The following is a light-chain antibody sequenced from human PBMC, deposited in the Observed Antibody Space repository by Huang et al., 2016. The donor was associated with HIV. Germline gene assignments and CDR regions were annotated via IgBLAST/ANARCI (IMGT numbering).Light chain of an antibody. CDR3: QQRANWLT. CDR2: DAA. Sequence: IVLTQSPATLSLSPGERATLTCRASPSVSSYLAGYQQNPVQSPRRLIDDAANRATGVPARFSGSGSGTDFTLTISSLEPEDFAVYYWQQRANWLTFGGGTKVEIK. J-gene: IGKJ4*01. CDR1: PSVSSY. V-gene: IGKV3-11*01.